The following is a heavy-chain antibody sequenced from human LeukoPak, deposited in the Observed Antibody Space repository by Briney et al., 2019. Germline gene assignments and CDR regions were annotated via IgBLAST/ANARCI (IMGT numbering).Heavy chain of an antibody. V-gene: IGHV3-15*01. Sequence: GGSLRLSCVASGFTFTNAWMTWVSQAPGKGLEWVGRIRSKTDGGTTDYAAAVKGRFIISRDDSRNTLYLQMNSLRTEDTAVYYCSTWTDLYDYWGQGTLVTVS. CDR2: IRSKTDGGTT. CDR1: GFTFTNAW. CDR3: STWTDLYDY. J-gene: IGHJ4*02. D-gene: IGHD3/OR15-3a*01.